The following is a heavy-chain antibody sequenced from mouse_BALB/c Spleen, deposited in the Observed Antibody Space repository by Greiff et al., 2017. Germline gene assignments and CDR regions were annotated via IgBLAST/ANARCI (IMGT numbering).Heavy chain of an antibody. Sequence: EVKLQESGPELVKPGASVKISCKASGYTFTDYNMHWVKQSHGKSLEWIGYIYPYNGGTGYNQKFKSKATLTVDNSSSTAYMELRSLTSEDSAVYYCARDYYGSSYYFDYWGQGTTLTVSS. D-gene: IGHD1-1*01. J-gene: IGHJ2*01. CDR3: ARDYYGSSYYFDY. CDR1: GYTFTDYN. CDR2: IYPYNGGT. V-gene: IGHV1S29*02.